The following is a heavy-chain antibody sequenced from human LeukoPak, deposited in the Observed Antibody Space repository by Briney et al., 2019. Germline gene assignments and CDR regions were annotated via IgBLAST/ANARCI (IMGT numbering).Heavy chain of an antibody. CDR2: ISSDRNVI. CDR3: AGSKYPEPQDLNF. CDR1: GFTFDIYE. Sequence: PGGSLRLSCAASGFTFDIYEMNWVRQAPGKGLEWISYISSDRNVIYYADSVKGRFTISRDNAKYSLYLQTNSLRAEDTAVYYCAGSKYPEPQDLNFWGQGTLVAVSS. J-gene: IGHJ4*02. V-gene: IGHV3-48*03. D-gene: IGHD4-11*01.